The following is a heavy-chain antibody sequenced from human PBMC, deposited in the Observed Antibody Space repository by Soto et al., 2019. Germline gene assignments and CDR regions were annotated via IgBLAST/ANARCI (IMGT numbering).Heavy chain of an antibody. J-gene: IGHJ4*02. V-gene: IGHV4-34*01. CDR2: INHSGST. D-gene: IGHD2-8*02. CDR3: ARDKITGHFDY. Sequence: WTWIRQPPGTGLEWIGEINHSGSTNYNPSLKSRVTISVDTSKNQFSLKLTSVTAADTAVYYCARDKITGHFDYWGQGTLVTVSS.